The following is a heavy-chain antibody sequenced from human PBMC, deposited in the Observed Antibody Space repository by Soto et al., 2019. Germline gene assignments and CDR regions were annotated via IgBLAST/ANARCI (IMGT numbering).Heavy chain of an antibody. V-gene: IGHV3-23*01. D-gene: IGHD1-1*01. CDR3: AKVRSWNHSYYFDY. CDR2: ISGSGGST. CDR1: GFTFSSYA. J-gene: IGHJ4*02. Sequence: GGSLRLSCAASGFTFSSYAMSWVRQAPGKGLEWVSAISGSGGSTYYTDSVKGRFTISRDNSKNTLYLQMNSLRAEDTAVYYCAKVRSWNHSYYFDYWGQGTLVTVSS.